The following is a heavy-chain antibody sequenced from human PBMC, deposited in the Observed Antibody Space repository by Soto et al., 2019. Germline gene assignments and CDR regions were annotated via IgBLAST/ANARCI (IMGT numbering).Heavy chain of an antibody. CDR1: GFTFSSYA. Sequence: GGSLRLSCSASGFTFSSYAMHWVCVAPGKGLEWVAVISYDGSNKHYLDSVKGRFTISRDNSKKTLYLQMNSLRAEDTALYYSERDRAHGSGAYLGYWGQGTLATDSS. J-gene: IGHJ4*02. V-gene: IGHV3-30-3*01. CDR2: ISYDGSNK. CDR3: ERDRAHGSGAYLGY. D-gene: IGHD3-3*01.